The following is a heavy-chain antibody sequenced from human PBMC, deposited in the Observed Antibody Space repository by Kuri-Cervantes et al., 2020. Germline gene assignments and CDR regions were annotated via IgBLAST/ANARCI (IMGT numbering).Heavy chain of an antibody. Sequence: GGSLRLSCAASGFTFSSYEMNWVRQAPVKGLEWVSYISSSGSTIYYADSVKGRFTISRDNAKNSLYLQMNSLRAEDTAVYYCARGGGTGDFYYYYMDVWGKGATVTVSS. V-gene: IGHV3-48*03. J-gene: IGHJ6*03. CDR1: GFTFSSYE. CDR2: ISSSGSTI. D-gene: IGHD7-27*01. CDR3: ARGGGTGDFYYYYMDV.